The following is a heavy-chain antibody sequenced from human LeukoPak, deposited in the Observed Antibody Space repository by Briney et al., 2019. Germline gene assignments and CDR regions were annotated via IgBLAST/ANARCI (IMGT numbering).Heavy chain of an antibody. J-gene: IGHJ6*02. CDR1: GFTVSSNY. D-gene: IGHD3-10*01. V-gene: IGHV3-66*01. Sequence: GGSLRLSCAAPGFTVSSNYMSWVRQAPGKGLEWVSVIYSGGSTYYADSVKGRFTISRDNSENKLFLQMNNLRAEDTAVYFCARSVYGSGSYMDVWGQGTTVTVSS. CDR3: ARSVYGSGSYMDV. CDR2: IYSGGST.